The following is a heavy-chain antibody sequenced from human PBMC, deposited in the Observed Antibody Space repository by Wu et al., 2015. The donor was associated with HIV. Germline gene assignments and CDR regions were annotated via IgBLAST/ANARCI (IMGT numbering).Heavy chain of an antibody. CDR3: VRERPYMVRGANYYYGMDV. Sequence: QVQLVQSGAEVKKSGASVKVSCKTSGYTFTSYDINWVRQVTGQGLEWMGWMNPNSGNTGYAQKFQGRVTMSRTTSISTAYIELSSLRSEDTAVYYCVRERPYMVRGANYYYGMDVWGQGTTVTVSS. D-gene: IGHD3-10*01. V-gene: IGHV1-8*01. CDR1: GYTFTSYD. J-gene: IGHJ6*02. CDR2: MNPNSGNT.